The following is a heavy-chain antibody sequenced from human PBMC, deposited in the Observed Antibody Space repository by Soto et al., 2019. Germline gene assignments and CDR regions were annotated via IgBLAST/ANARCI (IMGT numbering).Heavy chain of an antibody. V-gene: IGHV3-30-3*01. CDR3: ASWGGSGGSCYWCPFDF. D-gene: IGHD2-15*01. CDR1: GFTFSSHA. J-gene: IGHJ4*02. Sequence: QVHLAESGGGVVQPGRSLRLSCVASGFTFSSHAVHWVRQAPGKGLEWVAVISFDGSNKHYADSVKGRFTISRDNSKNPLYLQMNSLSAEDTAVYSCASWGGSGGSCYWCPFDFWGQGTLVTVSS. CDR2: ISFDGSNK.